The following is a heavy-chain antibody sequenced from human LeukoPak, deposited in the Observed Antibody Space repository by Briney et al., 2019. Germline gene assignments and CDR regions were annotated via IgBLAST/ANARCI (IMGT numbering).Heavy chain of an antibody. D-gene: IGHD6-13*01. V-gene: IGHV3-30*18. CDR3: PKHSLGAAAGSYYYYGMDV. J-gene: IGHJ6*02. Sequence: PGGSLRLSCAASGFTFSSYGMHWVRQAPGKGLEWVAVISYDGSNKYYADSVKGRFTISRDNSKNTLYLQMNILRAEDTAMYYCPKHSLGAAAGSYYYYGMDVWGQGTTVTVSS. CDR2: ISYDGSNK. CDR1: GFTFSSYG.